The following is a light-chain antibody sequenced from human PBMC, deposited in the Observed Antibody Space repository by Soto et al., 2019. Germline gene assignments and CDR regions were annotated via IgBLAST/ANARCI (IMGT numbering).Light chain of an antibody. J-gene: IGLJ2*01. CDR2: DVS. Sequence: QSALTQPASVSGSPGQSITISCTGTNSDVGGYNYVSWYQQHPGKVPKLMIYDVSNRPSGVSNRFSGSKSGNTASLTISGLQAEDEAAYYCSSYTSSGTYVLFGGGTKLTVL. V-gene: IGLV2-14*01. CDR1: NSDVGGYNY. CDR3: SSYTSSGTYVL.